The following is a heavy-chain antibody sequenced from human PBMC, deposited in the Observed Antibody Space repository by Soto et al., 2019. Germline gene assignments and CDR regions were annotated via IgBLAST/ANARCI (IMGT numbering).Heavy chain of an antibody. D-gene: IGHD2-15*01. V-gene: IGHV3-73*01. CDR1: GFTFSGSA. CDR3: TRXXXXXXXSCYGYFDL. CDR2: IRSKANSYAT. Sequence: EVQLVESGGGLVQPGGSLKLSCAASGFTFSGSAMHWVRQASGKGLEWVGRIRSKANSYATAYAASVKGRFTISRDDSKNTAYLXMXXLKTEDTAVYXCTRXXXXXXXSCYGYFDLWGRGTLVTVSS. J-gene: IGHJ2*01.